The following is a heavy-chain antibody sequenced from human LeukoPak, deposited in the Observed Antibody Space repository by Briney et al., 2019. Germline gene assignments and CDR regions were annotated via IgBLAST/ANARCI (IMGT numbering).Heavy chain of an antibody. CDR3: AKVPAAIDYYYYGMDV. CDR1: GFTFSSYG. J-gene: IGHJ6*02. Sequence: PGGSLRLSCAASGFTFSSYGMHWVRQAPGKGLEWVAFIRYDGSNKYYADSVKGRFTISRDNSKNTLYLQMNSLRAEDTAVYCCAKVPAAIDYYYYGMDVWGQGTTVTVSS. V-gene: IGHV3-30*02. CDR2: IRYDGSNK. D-gene: IGHD2-2*01.